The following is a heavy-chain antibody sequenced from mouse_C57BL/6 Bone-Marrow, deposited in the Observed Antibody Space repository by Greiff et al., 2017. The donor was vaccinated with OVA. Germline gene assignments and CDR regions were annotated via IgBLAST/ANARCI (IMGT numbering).Heavy chain of an antibody. D-gene: IGHD1-1*01. V-gene: IGHV6-6*01. CDR3: TRDPSYYYGSSYWYFDV. CDR2: IRNKANNHAT. Sequence: EVKLQESGGGLVQPGGSMKLSCAASGFTFSDAWMDWVRQSPEKGLEWVAEIRNKANNHATYYAESVKGRFTISRDDSKSSVYLQMNSLRAEDTGIYYCTRDPSYYYGSSYWYFDVWGTGTTVTVSS. CDR1: GFTFSDAW. J-gene: IGHJ1*03.